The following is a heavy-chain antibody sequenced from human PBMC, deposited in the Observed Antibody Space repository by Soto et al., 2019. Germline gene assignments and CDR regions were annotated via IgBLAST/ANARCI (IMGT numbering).Heavy chain of an antibody. D-gene: IGHD1-1*01. CDR1: GFTFSSYS. CDR2: ISSSRSTI. J-gene: IGHJ5*02. Sequence: EVQLVESGGGLVQPGGSLRLSCAASGFTFSSYSMNWVRQAPGEGLEWVSYISSSRSTIYYADSVKGRFTFSRDNAKDSRFLQTNSLRDEDTSVYYCARESTAPKWFDPWGQGTRVTVSS. CDR3: ARESTAPKWFDP. V-gene: IGHV3-48*02.